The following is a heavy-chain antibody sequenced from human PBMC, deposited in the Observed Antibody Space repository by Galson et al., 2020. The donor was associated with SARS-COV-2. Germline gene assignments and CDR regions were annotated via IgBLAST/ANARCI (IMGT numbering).Heavy chain of an antibody. CDR1: GYTFTGHY. CDR3: ARAGQSPDYYYYYNLDV. D-gene: IGHD3-10*01. CDR2: INHNSGGT. Sequence: ASVKVSCKPSGYTFTGHYMHWVRQAPGQGLEWMGWINHNSGGTKYAQKFQGRVTMTRDTSISTAYMELSRLRSDDTAIYYCARAGQSPDYYYYYNLDVWGQGTTVTVSS. V-gene: IGHV1-2*02. J-gene: IGHJ6*02.